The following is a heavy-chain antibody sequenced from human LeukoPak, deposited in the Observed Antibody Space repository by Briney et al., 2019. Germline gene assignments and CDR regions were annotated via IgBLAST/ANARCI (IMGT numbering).Heavy chain of an antibody. J-gene: IGHJ4*02. CDR2: INHSGST. CDR1: GGSFSGYY. V-gene: IGHV4-34*01. Sequence: PSETLSLTCAVYGGSFSGYYWSWIRQPPGKGLEWIGEINHSGSTNYNPSLKSRVTISEDTSKNQFYLKLSSVTAADTAVYYFARGVYSSSWYIDWGQGTLVTVSS. CDR3: ARGVYSSSWYID. D-gene: IGHD6-13*01.